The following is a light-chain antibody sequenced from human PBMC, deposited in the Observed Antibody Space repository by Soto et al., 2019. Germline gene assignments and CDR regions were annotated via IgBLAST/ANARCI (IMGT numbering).Light chain of an antibody. V-gene: IGKV2-28*01. Sequence: VMTQSPLTLPVTPGEPASISCRSGQSLLYNNTYNYLDWYVQKPGQSPQLLIYFGSNRAPGVPDRFSGSGSGTDFTLKINRVEAEDVGTYYCMQALQSLTFGQGTRLEIK. CDR3: MQALQSLT. J-gene: IGKJ5*01. CDR2: FGS. CDR1: QSLLYNNTYNY.